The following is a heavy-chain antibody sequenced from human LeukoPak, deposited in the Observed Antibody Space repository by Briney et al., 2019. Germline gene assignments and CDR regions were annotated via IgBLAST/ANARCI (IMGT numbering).Heavy chain of an antibody. CDR3: ARQDEGFYYDGGGFLY. D-gene: IGHD3-22*01. V-gene: IGHV5-51*01. J-gene: IGHJ4*02. Sequence: GDSLKISCSGSGYTFTNYNIAWVRQMPGKGLEFMGIIYPGDSHVTYSPSFQGQVTISADKSVSTTYLQWSSLKASDTAIYYCARQDEGFYYDGGGFLYWGQGTLLAVSS. CDR2: IYPGDSHV. CDR1: GYTFTNYN.